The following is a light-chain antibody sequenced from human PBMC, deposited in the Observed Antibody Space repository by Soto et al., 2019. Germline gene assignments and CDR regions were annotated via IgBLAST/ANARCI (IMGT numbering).Light chain of an antibody. Sequence: LAQPPSASGSPGQSVTISCTGSGSDIGAYNFVSWYQQHPGKAPKLMIFGVTERPSGVPDRFSGSKSGNTASLTVSGLQADDEAVYYCYSYAGRNIWVFGGGTQLTVL. CDR3: YSYAGRNIWV. J-gene: IGLJ3*02. CDR1: GSDIGAYNF. V-gene: IGLV2-8*01. CDR2: GVT.